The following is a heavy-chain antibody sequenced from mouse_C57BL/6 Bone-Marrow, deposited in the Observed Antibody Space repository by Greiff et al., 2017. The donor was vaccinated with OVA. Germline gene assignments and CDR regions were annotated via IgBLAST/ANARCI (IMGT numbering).Heavy chain of an antibody. Sequence: EVKLQESGAELVRPGASVKLSCTASGFNITDDYMHWVKQRPEQGLEWIGWIDPENGDTEYASKFQGKATITADTSSNTAYLQLSSLTSEDTAVYYCTPSFYVVYFDYWGQGTTLTVSS. CDR1: GFNITDDY. CDR3: TPSFYVVYFDY. CDR2: IDPENGDT. V-gene: IGHV14-4*01. J-gene: IGHJ2*01. D-gene: IGHD1-1*01.